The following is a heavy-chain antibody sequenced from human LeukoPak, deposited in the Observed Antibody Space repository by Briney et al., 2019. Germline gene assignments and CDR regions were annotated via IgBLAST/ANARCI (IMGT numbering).Heavy chain of an antibody. CDR3: ARAGDYGDYHYFDS. V-gene: IGHV4-61*02. Sequence: PSETLSLTCAVSGGSISSGSYYWSWIRQPAGKGLEWIGRIYTNGRTNYNPSLKSRVTISLGTSKNQFSLKLTSVTAADTAVYYCARAGDYGDYHYFDSWGQGTLVSVSS. CDR1: GGSISSGSYY. CDR2: IYTNGRT. J-gene: IGHJ4*02. D-gene: IGHD4-17*01.